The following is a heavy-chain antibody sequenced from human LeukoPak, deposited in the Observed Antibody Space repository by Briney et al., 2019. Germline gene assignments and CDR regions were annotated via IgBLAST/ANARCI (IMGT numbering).Heavy chain of an antibody. V-gene: IGHV5-51*01. CDR3: ARAESTSSAFPESHGMDV. Sequence: PGESLKISCKGSGYSFTSYWIGWVRQMPGKGLEWMGIIYPGDSDTRYSPSFQGQVTISADKSISTAYLQWSSLKAADTAIYYCARAESTSSAFPESHGMDVWGQGTTVIVSS. J-gene: IGHJ6*02. CDR2: IYPGDSDT. CDR1: GYSFTSYW. D-gene: IGHD6-6*01.